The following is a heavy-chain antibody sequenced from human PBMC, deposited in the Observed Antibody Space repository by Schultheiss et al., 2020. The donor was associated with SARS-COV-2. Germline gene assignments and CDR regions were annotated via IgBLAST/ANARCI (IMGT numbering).Heavy chain of an antibody. V-gene: IGHV3-23*01. CDR2: ISGGGGST. CDR1: GFTFSSYG. J-gene: IGHJ6*02. Sequence: GGSLRLSCAASGFTFSSYGMHWVRQAPGKGLEWVSAISGGGGSTYYADSVKGRFTISRDNSKNTLFLQMNSLRAGDTAIYYCAKGHSGSYLYGMDVWGQGTMVTVSS. D-gene: IGHD1-26*01. CDR3: AKGHSGSYLYGMDV.